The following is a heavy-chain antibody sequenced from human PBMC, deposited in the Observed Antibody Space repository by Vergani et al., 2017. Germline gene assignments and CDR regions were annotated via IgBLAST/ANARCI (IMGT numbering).Heavy chain of an antibody. CDR2: IYHGDSDT. J-gene: IGHJ6*02. Sequence: EVQLVQSGAEVKKPGESLKISCKGSRYSFTRYWIGWVRQMTGKGLEWMGIIYHGDSDTRYSPSFQGQVTISADKSISTAYMQWSSLKASDTAMYYCARRRGWCVVVVAATPWYYYYGMDVWGQGTTVTVSS. D-gene: IGHD2-15*01. CDR3: ARRRGWCVVVVAATPWYYYYGMDV. CDR1: RYSFTRYW. V-gene: IGHV5-51*01.